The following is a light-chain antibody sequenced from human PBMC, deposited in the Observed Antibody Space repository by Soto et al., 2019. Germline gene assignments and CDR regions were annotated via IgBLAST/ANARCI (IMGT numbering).Light chain of an antibody. V-gene: IGKV3-15*01. CDR1: QSVSSN. CDR3: HQYNNWPPYT. Sequence: EIVMTQSPATLSVSPGERATLSCTASQSVSSNLAWYQQKPGQAPRLLIYGASTRATGIPARFSGSGSGTEFTLTISSLQSEDFAVYYCHQYNNWPPYTFGPGTKLEIK. J-gene: IGKJ2*01. CDR2: GAS.